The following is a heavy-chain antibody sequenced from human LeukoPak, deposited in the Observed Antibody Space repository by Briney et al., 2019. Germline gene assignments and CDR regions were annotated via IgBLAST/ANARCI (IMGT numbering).Heavy chain of an antibody. J-gene: IGHJ6*03. V-gene: IGHV3-48*01. CDR2: ISSSSGTI. CDR3: ARGRKPYSSSSAYMDV. Sequence: PGGSLRLSCAASGFTFNSYSMNWVRQAPGKGLEWVSYISSSSGTIYYADSVKGRFTISRDNSKNTLYLQMNSLRAEDKAVYYCARGRKPYSSSSAYMDVWGKGTTVTVSS. CDR1: GFTFNSYS. D-gene: IGHD6-6*01.